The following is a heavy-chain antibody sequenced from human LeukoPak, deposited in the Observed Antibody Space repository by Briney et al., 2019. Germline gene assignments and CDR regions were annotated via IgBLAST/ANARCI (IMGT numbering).Heavy chain of an antibody. CDR2: IYYSGST. J-gene: IGHJ6*02. V-gene: IGHV4-39*07. Sequence: SETLSPTCTVSGGSISSSSYYWGWIRQPPGKGLEWIGSIYYSGSTYYNPSLKSRVTISVDTSKNQFSLKLSSVTAADTAVYYCARDRFIDGYNLAYYYGMDVWGQGTTVTVSS. CDR1: GGSISSSSYY. D-gene: IGHD5-24*01. CDR3: ARDRFIDGYNLAYYYGMDV.